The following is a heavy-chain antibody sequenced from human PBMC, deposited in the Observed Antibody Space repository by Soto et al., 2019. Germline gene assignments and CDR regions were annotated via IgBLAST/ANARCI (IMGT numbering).Heavy chain of an antibody. J-gene: IGHJ4*02. V-gene: IGHV3-74*01. CDR2: IKGDGSST. Sequence: EVQLVESGGGLVQPGGSLRLSCAASGFTFSDYWMHWVRQAPGKGLVWVSRIKGDGSSTSNADSVEGRFTISRDNAKNTLYLQMNSLRAEDTAVYYWARGLRGFYGQDYWGQGTLVTVSS. CDR1: GFTFSDYW. D-gene: IGHD3-16*01. CDR3: ARGLRGFYGQDY.